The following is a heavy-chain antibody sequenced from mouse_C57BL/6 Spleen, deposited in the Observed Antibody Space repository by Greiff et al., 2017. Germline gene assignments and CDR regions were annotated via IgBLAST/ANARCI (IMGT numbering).Heavy chain of an antibody. Sequence: QVQLQQPGAELVRPGSSVKLSCKASGYTFTSYWMDWVKQRPGQGLEWIGNIYPSDSETHYNQKFKDKATLTVDKSSSTAYMQLSSLTSEDSAVYYCARGGTVVANFDYWGQGTTLTVSS. CDR3: ARGGTVVANFDY. V-gene: IGHV1-61*01. CDR1: GYTFTSYW. J-gene: IGHJ2*01. D-gene: IGHD1-1*01. CDR2: IYPSDSET.